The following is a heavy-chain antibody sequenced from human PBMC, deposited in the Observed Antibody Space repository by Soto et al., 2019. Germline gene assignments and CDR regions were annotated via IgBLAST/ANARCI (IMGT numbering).Heavy chain of an antibody. D-gene: IGHD1-26*01. CDR1: DFTFRIFA. Sequence: QVHLVESGGGVVQPGSSLRLSCAASDFTFRIFAMHWLRQSPGKGLEWVAVISYDGSRKADSVKGRFTVSRDNSWNTLYLQMNSLRAEDTAIYYCARGDREDIEEVVGVRPGEYSMDVWGQGTTVTVSS. CDR2: ISYDGSRK. J-gene: IGHJ6*02. V-gene: IGHV3-30-3*01. CDR3: ARGDREDIEEVVGVRPGEYSMDV.